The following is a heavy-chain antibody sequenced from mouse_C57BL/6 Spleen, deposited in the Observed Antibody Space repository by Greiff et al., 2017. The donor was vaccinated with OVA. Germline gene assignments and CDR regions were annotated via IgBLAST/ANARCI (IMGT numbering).Heavy chain of an antibody. CDR3: AREVGDYGSYAMDY. Sequence: EVMLVESGGGLVKPGGSLKLSCAASGFTFSDYGMHWVRQAPEKGLEWVAYISSGSSTIYYADTVKGRFTISRDNAKNTLFLQMTSLRSEDTAMYYCAREVGDYGSYAMDYWGQGTSVTVSS. V-gene: IGHV5-17*01. J-gene: IGHJ4*01. CDR2: ISSGSSTI. D-gene: IGHD1-1*01. CDR1: GFTFSDYG.